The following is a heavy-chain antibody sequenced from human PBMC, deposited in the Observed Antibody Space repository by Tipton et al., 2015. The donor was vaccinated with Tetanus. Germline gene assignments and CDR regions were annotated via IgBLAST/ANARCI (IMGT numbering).Heavy chain of an antibody. CDR3: ARDRDGDYAAFDY. CDR1: GFTFSRNP. D-gene: IGHD4-17*01. J-gene: IGHJ4*02. V-gene: IGHV3-23*01. CDR2: ISGSGDST. Sequence: SLRLSCTASGFTFSRNPMSWVRQAPGRGLEWVSAISGSGDSTYYADSVKGRFTISRDNSKNTLYLQMNSLRAEDTAVYYCARDRDGDYAAFDYWGQGTLVTVSS.